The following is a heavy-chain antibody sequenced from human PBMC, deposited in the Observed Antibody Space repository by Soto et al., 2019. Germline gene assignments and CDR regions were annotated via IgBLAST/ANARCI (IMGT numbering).Heavy chain of an antibody. J-gene: IGHJ6*02. CDR1: GYSFTGHY. CDR2: VNLNTGGP. CDR3: ARDPSSFLGRVYGMDV. V-gene: IGHV1-2*02. Sequence: QVQHVQSGAEVKKPGDSVKVSCKASGYSFTGHYMHWVRRAPGQGLEWMGWVNLNTGGPDYAQEFQGRVTMTTATSIRTVYLEVTRLKFDDTAIYYCARDPSSFLGRVYGMDVWGQGTAVTVSS.